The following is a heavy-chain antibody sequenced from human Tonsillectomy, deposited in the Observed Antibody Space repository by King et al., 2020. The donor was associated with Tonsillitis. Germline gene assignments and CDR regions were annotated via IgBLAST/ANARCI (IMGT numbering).Heavy chain of an antibody. J-gene: IGHJ4*02. CDR2: ISSNGGST. V-gene: IGHV3-64D*06. Sequence: VQLVESGGGLVQPGGSLRLSCSASGFTFGSYAMNWVRKAPGKGLEYVSAISSNGGSTYYADSVKGRFTISRDNSKNTLYLQMSSLRAEDTAVYYCVKDGGCGGDCYFDYWGQGTLVTVSS. D-gene: IGHD2-21*02. CDR3: VKDGGCGGDCYFDY. CDR1: GFTFGSYA.